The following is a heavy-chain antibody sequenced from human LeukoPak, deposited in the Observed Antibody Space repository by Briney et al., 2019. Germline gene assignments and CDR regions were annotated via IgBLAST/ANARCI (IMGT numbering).Heavy chain of an antibody. V-gene: IGHV3-23*01. CDR1: GFPFSSHG. CDR3: AHGAMYQLDY. Sequence: GGSLRLSCAASGFPFSSHGMSWVRQAPGKGLEWVSGIIGGGGSTYYADSVKGRFTISGDNSKNTLFLQMNSLRAEDTAVYYCAHGAMYQLDYWGQGTLVTVSS. D-gene: IGHD2-2*01. J-gene: IGHJ4*02. CDR2: IIGGGGST.